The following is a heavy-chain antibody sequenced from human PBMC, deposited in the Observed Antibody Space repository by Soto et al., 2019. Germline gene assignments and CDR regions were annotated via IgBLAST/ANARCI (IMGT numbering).Heavy chain of an antibody. CDR1: GGTFSSYA. CDR3: ASHRVDYDILTQMYYFDY. CDR2: IIPIFGTA. D-gene: IGHD3-9*01. V-gene: IGHV1-69*01. J-gene: IGHJ4*02. Sequence: QVQLVQSGAEVQKPGSSVKVSCKASGGTFSSYAISWVRQAPGQGLEWMGGIIPIFGTANYAQKFQGRVTITADESTSTAYMELSSLRSEDTAVYYCASHRVDYDILTQMYYFDYWGQGTLVTVSS.